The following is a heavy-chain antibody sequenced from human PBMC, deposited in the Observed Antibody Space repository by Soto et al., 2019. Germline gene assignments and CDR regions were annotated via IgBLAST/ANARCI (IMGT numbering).Heavy chain of an antibody. CDR2: IYPGDSDT. CDR3: ARHVGGSSSGPYYGMDV. J-gene: IGHJ6*02. V-gene: IGHV5-51*01. Sequence: GESLKISCKGSGYSFTSYWIGWVRQMPGKGLEWMGIIYPGDSDTRYSPSFQGQVTISADKSISTAYLQWSSLKASDTAMYYCARHVGGSSSGPYYGMDVWGQGTTVTVSS. D-gene: IGHD6-6*01. CDR1: GYSFTSYW.